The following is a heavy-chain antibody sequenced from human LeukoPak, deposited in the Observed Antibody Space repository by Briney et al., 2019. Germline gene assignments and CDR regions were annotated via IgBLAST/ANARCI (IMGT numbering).Heavy chain of an antibody. J-gene: IGHJ1*01. CDR3: AMHLTSGSYYPEYFQH. CDR1: GFTFSSYA. CDR2: ISGSGGSA. V-gene: IGHV3-23*01. D-gene: IGHD1-26*01. Sequence: GGSLRLSCAASGFTFSSYAMSWVRQAPGNGLEWVSAISGSGGSAYYADSVKGRFTISRDNSKNTLYLQMNSLRAEDTAVYYCAMHLTSGSYYPEYFQHWGQGTLVTVSS.